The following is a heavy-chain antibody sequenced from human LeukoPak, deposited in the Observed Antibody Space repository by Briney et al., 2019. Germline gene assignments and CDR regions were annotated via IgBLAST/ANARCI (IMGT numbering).Heavy chain of an antibody. V-gene: IGHV1-24*01. CDR1: GYTLTELS. J-gene: IGHJ3*02. CDR3: ATDDSGPDAFDI. D-gene: IGHD6-19*01. Sequence: ASVKVSCKVSGYTLTELSMHWVRQAPGKGLEWMGGFDPEDGETIYAQKFQGRVTMTEDTSTDTAYMELSSLRSEDTAVYYYATDDSGPDAFDIWGQGTMVTVSS. CDR2: FDPEDGET.